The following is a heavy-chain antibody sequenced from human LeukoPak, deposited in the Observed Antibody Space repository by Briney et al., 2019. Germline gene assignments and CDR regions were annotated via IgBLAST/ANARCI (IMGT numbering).Heavy chain of an antibody. CDR1: GFTFSSYG. CDR2: ISYDGGNK. V-gene: IGHV3-30*18. D-gene: IGHD3-22*01. CDR3: AKDYESISSLVDV. Sequence: GGSLRLSCAASGFTFSSYGMHWVRQAPGKGLEWVAVISYDGGNKYYADSVKGRFTISRDNSKNTLYLQMNSLRAEDTAVYYCAKDYESISSLVDVWGQGTTVTVSS. J-gene: IGHJ6*02.